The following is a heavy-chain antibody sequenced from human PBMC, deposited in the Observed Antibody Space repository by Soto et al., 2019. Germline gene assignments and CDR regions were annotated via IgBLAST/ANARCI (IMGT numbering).Heavy chain of an antibody. CDR3: ARAIYDSSGTDAFDI. Sequence: GGSLRLSCAASGFTFSSYSMNWVRQAPGKGLEWVSSISSSSSYIYYADSVKGRFTISRDNAKNSLYLQMNGLRAEDTAVYYCARAIYDSSGTDAFDIWGQGTMVTVSS. V-gene: IGHV3-21*01. D-gene: IGHD3-22*01. CDR1: GFTFSSYS. CDR2: ISSSSSYI. J-gene: IGHJ3*02.